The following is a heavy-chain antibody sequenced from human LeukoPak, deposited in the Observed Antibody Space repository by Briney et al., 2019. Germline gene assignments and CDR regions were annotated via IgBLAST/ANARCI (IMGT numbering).Heavy chain of an antibody. V-gene: IGHV3-48*04. J-gene: IGHJ4*02. Sequence: SGGSLRLSCAASGFTFSSYSMNWVRQAPGKGLEWVSYISSSSSTIYYADSVKGRFTISRDNAKNSLYLQMNSLRAEDTAVYYCARDWSDYGSGSYRYWGQGTLVTVSS. CDR1: GFTFSSYS. CDR3: ARDWSDYGSGSYRY. CDR2: ISSSSSTI. D-gene: IGHD3-10*01.